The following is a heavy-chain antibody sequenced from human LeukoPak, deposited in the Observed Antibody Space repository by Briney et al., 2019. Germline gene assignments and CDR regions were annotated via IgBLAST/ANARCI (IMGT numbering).Heavy chain of an antibody. CDR1: GYTFTSQG. CDR2: ISAYNGNT. Sequence: ASVKVSCKASGYTFTSQGISWVRQAPGQGLEWMGWISAYNGNTNYAQKLQGRVTMTIDTSTSTAYIDLRSLSSDDTAGYCLARGWHSGSYATDYWGPGTLVTVSS. V-gene: IGHV1-18*01. J-gene: IGHJ4*02. D-gene: IGHD1-26*01. CDR3: ARGWHSGSYATDY.